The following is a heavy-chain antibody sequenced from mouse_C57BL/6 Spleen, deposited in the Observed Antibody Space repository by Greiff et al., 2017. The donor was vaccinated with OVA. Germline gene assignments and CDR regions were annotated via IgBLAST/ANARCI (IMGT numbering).Heavy chain of an antibody. CDR3: AREGGSSWFAY. Sequence: VQLQQSGPELVKPGASVKISCKASGYAFSSSWMNWVKQRPGKGLEWIGRIYPGGGDTNYNGKFKGKATLTADKSSSTAYMQLSSLTSEDSAVYFCAREGGSSWFAYWGQGTLVTVSA. CDR2: IYPGGGDT. CDR1: GYAFSSSW. V-gene: IGHV1-82*01. D-gene: IGHD1-1*02. J-gene: IGHJ3*01.